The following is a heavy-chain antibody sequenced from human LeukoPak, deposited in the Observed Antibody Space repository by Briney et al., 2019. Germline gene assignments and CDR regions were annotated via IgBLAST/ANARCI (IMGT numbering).Heavy chain of an antibody. Sequence: ASVKVCCEASGYTYTSYDINWVRQATGQGHEWMGWMNPNSGSTGYAQKFQGRVTMTRNTSISTAYMELSSLRSEDTAVYYCARSYYDYIWGSYRLVNYYYYMDVWGKGTTVTVSS. CDR1: GYTYTSYD. J-gene: IGHJ6*03. CDR3: ARSYYDYIWGSYRLVNYYYYMDV. CDR2: MNPNSGST. D-gene: IGHD3-16*02. V-gene: IGHV1-8*01.